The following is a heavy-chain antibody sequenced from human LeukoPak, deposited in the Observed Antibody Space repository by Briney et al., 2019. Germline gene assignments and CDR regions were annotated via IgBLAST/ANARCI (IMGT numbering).Heavy chain of an antibody. CDR1: GFTFRGHG. J-gene: IGHJ4*02. D-gene: IGHD4-17*01. CDR2: IRNDGRNK. V-gene: IGHV3-30*02. CDR3: ARANDYGDYGGWDS. Sequence: GGSLRLSCAASGFTFRGHGIHWVRQAPGKGLEWVSFIRNDGRNKFYAASVKGRFNISRDNYRNPLYLKMDSLSPEDTAVYYCARANDYGDYGGWDSWGQGTLVTVSS.